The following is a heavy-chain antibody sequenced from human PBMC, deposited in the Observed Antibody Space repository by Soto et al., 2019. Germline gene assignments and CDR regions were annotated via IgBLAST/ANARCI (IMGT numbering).Heavy chain of an antibody. CDR1: GFSLSTSGVG. CDR2: IYWDDDK. J-gene: IGHJ4*02. V-gene: IGHV2-5*02. Sequence: QITLKESGPPLVKPTQTLTLTCTFSGFSLSTSGVGVGWIRQPPGKALEWLALIYWDDDKHYSPSLKSRRTITKDTSKYQVVLTMTYLDPFVTVTYFCAHRRHTYYDLWCGDSLLDCWGRGTLVTVYS. D-gene: IGHD3-3*01. CDR3: AHRRHTYYDLWCGDSLLDC.